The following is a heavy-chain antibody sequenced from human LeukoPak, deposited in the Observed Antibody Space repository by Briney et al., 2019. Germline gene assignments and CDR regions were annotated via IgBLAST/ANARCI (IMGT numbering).Heavy chain of an antibody. D-gene: IGHD2-2*01. CDR3: AKDGVPAAIYYYYYMDV. CDR1: GFTFSSYG. J-gene: IGHJ6*03. Sequence: GGSLRLSCAASGFTFSSYGMHWVRRAPGKGLEWVAFIRYDGSNKYYADSVKGRFTISRDNSKNTLYLQMNSLRAEDTAVYYCAKDGVPAAIYYYYYMDVWGKGTTVTVSS. V-gene: IGHV3-30*02. CDR2: IRYDGSNK.